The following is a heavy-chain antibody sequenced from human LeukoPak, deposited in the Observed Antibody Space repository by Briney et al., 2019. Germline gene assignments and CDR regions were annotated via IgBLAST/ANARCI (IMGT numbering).Heavy chain of an antibody. Sequence: GGSLRLSCAASGFTFSSYWMSWVRQAPGKGLEWVSYISSSGSTIYYADSVKGRFTISRDNAKNSLYLQMNSLRADDMALYYCAKGNSGSYSQDWFDPWGQGTLVTVSS. CDR1: GFTFSSYW. CDR3: AKGNSGSYSQDWFDP. CDR2: ISSSGSTI. J-gene: IGHJ5*02. D-gene: IGHD1-26*01. V-gene: IGHV3-48*04.